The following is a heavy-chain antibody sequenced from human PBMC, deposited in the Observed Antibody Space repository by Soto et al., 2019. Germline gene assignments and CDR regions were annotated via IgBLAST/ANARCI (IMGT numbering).Heavy chain of an antibody. CDR3: AKEGSVEMANRGAFDI. CDR1: GFTFDDYA. D-gene: IGHD1-26*01. CDR2: ISWNSGSI. J-gene: IGHJ3*02. V-gene: IGHV3-9*01. Sequence: PGGSLRLSCAASGFTFDDYAMHWVRQAPGKGLEWVSGISWNSGSIGYADSVKGRFTISRDNAKNSLYLQMNSLRAEDTALYYCAKEGSVEMANRGAFDIWGQGTMVTVSS.